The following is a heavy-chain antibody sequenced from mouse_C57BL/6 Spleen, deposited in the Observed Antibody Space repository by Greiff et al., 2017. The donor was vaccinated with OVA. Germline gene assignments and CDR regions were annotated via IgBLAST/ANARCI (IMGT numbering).Heavy chain of an antibody. J-gene: IGHJ1*03. CDR3: ASVGSSYRYFDV. Sequence: QVQLQQPGAELVKPGASVKLSCKASGYTFTSYWMQWVKQRPGQGLEWIGEIDRSDSYTNYNQKFKGKATLTVDTSSSTAYMQLSSLTSEDSAVYYCASVGSSYRYFDVWGTGTTVTVSS. CDR2: IDRSDSYT. D-gene: IGHD1-1*01. V-gene: IGHV1-50*01. CDR1: GYTFTSYW.